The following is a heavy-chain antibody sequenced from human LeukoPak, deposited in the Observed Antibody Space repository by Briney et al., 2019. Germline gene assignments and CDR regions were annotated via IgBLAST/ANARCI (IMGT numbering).Heavy chain of an antibody. Sequence: SVKVSCKASGGTFSSYAISWVRQAPGQGLEWMGRIIPILGIANYAQKVQGRVTITADKSTSTAYMELSSLRSEDTAVYYCARDVYYDFWSGYYNFDYWGQGTLVTVSS. CDR1: GGTFSSYA. V-gene: IGHV1-69*04. J-gene: IGHJ4*02. D-gene: IGHD3-3*01. CDR2: IIPILGIA. CDR3: ARDVYYDFWSGYYNFDY.